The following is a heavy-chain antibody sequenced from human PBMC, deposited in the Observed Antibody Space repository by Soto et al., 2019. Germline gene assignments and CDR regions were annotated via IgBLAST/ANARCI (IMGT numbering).Heavy chain of an antibody. V-gene: IGHV4-4*02. CDR3: ARRPSSDATAD. J-gene: IGHJ4*02. Sequence: PSETLSLTCAVSGDSFNTHDWWAWVRPPPGKRPEWIGEICHNDLKNYHPFLKTRLSFSISRDRSSLQFSLSLRSVTATDTAVYFCARRPSSDATADWGQGTMVTVSA. D-gene: IGHD2-15*01. CDR2: ICHNDLK. CDR1: GDSFNTHDW.